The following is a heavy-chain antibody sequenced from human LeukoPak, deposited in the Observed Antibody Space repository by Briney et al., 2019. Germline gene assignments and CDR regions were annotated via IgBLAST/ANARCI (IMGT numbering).Heavy chain of an antibody. J-gene: IGHJ3*02. Sequence: ASVKVSCKASGYTFTGYYMHWVRQAPGQGLEWMGRINPNSGGTNYAQKFQGRVTMTRDTSISTAYVELSRLRSEDTAVYYCASPAAVSDAFDIWGQGTMVTVSS. CDR1: GYTFTGYY. D-gene: IGHD6-13*01. CDR2: INPNSGGT. CDR3: ASPAAVSDAFDI. V-gene: IGHV1-2*06.